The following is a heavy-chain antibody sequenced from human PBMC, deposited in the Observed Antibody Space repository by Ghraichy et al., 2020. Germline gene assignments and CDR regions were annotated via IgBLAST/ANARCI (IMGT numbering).Heavy chain of an antibody. CDR3: TRDNGRRDDY. Sequence: ETLSLTCAASGFTFSSYAMNWVRQTPGKGLQWVSSISSINTNIYYADSVKGRFTISRDNAKNSLYLQMNSLRAEDTAIYYCTRDNGRRDDYWGQGTLVTVSS. J-gene: IGHJ4*02. D-gene: IGHD1-26*01. CDR2: ISSINTNI. V-gene: IGHV3-21*01. CDR1: GFTFSSYA.